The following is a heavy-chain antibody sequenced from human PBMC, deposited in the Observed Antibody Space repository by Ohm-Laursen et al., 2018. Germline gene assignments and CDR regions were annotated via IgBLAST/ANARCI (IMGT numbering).Heavy chain of an antibody. Sequence: GSLRLSCAASGFTFSSYEMNWVRQAPGKGLEWVSYISSSGSTIYYADSVKGRFTISRDNAKNSLYLQMNSLRAEDTAVYYCARVNYEDYYYGMDVWGQGTTVTVSS. J-gene: IGHJ6*02. CDR3: ARVNYEDYYYGMDV. D-gene: IGHD4-11*01. V-gene: IGHV3-48*03. CDR1: GFTFSSYE. CDR2: ISSSGSTI.